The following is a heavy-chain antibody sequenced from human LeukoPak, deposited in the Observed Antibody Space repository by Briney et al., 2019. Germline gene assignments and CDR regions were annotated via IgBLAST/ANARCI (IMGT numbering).Heavy chain of an antibody. CDR1: GYSISSGYY. J-gene: IGHJ6*03. CDR2: IYHSGST. D-gene: IGHD3-10*01. CDR3: ARVEEGYGSGRRENYYYYYMDV. V-gene: IGHV4-38-2*02. Sequence: SETLSLTCTVSGYSISSGYYWGWIRQPPGKGLEWIGSIYHSGSTYYNPSLKSRVTISVDTSKNQFSLKLSSVTAADTAVYYCARVEEGYGSGRRENYYYYYMDVWGKGTTVTISS.